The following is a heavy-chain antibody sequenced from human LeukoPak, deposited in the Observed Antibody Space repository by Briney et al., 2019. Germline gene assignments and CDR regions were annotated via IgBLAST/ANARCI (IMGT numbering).Heavy chain of an antibody. J-gene: IGHJ5*02. D-gene: IGHD4-17*01. V-gene: IGHV4-34*01. CDR3: ARGRMYGEGWFDP. CDR1: GGSFSGYY. Sequence: SETLSLTCAVYGGSFSGYYWSWIRQPPGKGLEWIGEINHSGSTNYNPSLKSRVTISVDTSKNQFSLKLSSVTGAATAVYYCARGRMYGEGWFDPWGQGTLVTVSS. CDR2: INHSGST.